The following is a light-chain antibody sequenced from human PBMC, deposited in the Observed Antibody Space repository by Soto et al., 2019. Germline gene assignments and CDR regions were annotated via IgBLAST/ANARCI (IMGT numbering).Light chain of an antibody. V-gene: IGLV2-8*01. CDR3: KSYAGSNTYV. CDR1: KXDIGVYDF. CDR2: EVV. Sequence: QSVLTQPPSASGSPGQSVTISCTGTKXDIGVYDFVSWYQHHPGKAPRLIIYEVVQRPSGVPDRFSGSKSGNTASLTVSGLQAADEADYFCKSYAGSNTYVFGSGTKVNFL. J-gene: IGLJ1*01.